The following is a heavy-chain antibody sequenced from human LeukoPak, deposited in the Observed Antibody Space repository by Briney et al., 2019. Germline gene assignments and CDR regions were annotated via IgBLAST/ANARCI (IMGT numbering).Heavy chain of an antibody. Sequence: GGSLRLSCVASGFTFSNYGMSWVRQAPGKGLEWVSRISFSGVNTYYADSVRGRFTISRDESKNTLYLQMNSLRAEDTAVYYCAKGGYDYAEYVDYWGQGTLVTVSS. CDR3: AKGGYDYAEYVDY. V-gene: IGHV3-23*01. CDR1: GFTFSNYG. CDR2: ISFSGVNT. D-gene: IGHD4-17*01. J-gene: IGHJ4*02.